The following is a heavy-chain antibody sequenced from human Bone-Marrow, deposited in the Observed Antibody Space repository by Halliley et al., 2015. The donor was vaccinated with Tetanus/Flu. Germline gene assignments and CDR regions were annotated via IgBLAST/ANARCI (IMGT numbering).Heavy chain of an antibody. J-gene: IGHJ4*02. V-gene: IGHV1-18*01. Sequence: QLVQSGGEVKKPGASVKVSCKTSGYNFMSYGISWVRQAPGGGLEWMGWSSAYNGNTNYAQDFQGRVTMTTDRSTSTAYLVLGSLSSDDTAVYYCARYADDSVNFDYWGQGTLVTVSS. D-gene: IGHD4-4*01. CDR1: GYNFMSYG. CDR3: ARYADDSVNFDY. CDR2: SSAYNGNT.